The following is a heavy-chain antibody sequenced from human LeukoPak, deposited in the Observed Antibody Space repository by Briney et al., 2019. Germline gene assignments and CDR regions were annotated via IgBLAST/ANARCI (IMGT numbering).Heavy chain of an antibody. CDR3: ARDRRGNYGGNSAWFDP. CDR2: TYNTYT. D-gene: IGHD4-23*01. CDR1: GYTSTTYG. Sequence: ASVKVSCKTSGYTSTTYGISWVRQAPGQGLEWMGWTYNTYTHYAQTLRDRLTMTTDTSTSTSYMELRSLRSDDTAVYYCARDRRGNYGGNSAWFDPWGQGTLVTVSS. V-gene: IGHV1-18*01. J-gene: IGHJ5*02.